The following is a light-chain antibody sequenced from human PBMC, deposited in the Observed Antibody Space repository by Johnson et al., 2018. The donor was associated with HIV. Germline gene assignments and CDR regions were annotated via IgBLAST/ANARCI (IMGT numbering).Light chain of an antibody. CDR3: GTWDSSLRVGF. CDR2: DNN. Sequence: QSALTQPPSVSAAPGQKVTISCSGSSSNIGNNYVSWYQQVPGAAPKLLIYDNNKRPSGIPDRFSGSKSGPSATLGITGLPTGDEADYYCGTWDSSLRVGFFGTGTKVTVL. V-gene: IGLV1-51*01. J-gene: IGLJ1*01. CDR1: SSNIGNNY.